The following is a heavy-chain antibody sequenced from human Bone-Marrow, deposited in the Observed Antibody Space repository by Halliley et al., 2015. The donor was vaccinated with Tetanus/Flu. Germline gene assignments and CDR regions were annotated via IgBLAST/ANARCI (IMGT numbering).Heavy chain of an antibody. J-gene: IGHJ4*02. CDR2: MNPNSGNT. Sequence: QLVQSGAEVKRPGASVKVSCKASGHTFTSFDINWVQQAPGQGLEWMGWMNPNSGNTGYAQKFQGRVTMTRNNSTSTAYMELSSLRSEDTALYYCARGNWDFEYWGQGTLVTVSS. CDR3: ARGNWDFEY. V-gene: IGHV1-8*01. D-gene: IGHD3-16*01. CDR1: GHTFTSFD.